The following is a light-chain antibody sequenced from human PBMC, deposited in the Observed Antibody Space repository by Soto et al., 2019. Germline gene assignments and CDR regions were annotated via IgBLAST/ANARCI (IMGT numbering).Light chain of an antibody. CDR2: GAS. V-gene: IGKV3-15*01. J-gene: IGKJ1*01. Sequence: DIVLTQSPVTLSVSTGERVTLSCRASQRLSSNLAWYQQRPGQAPRLLIYGASIRATDIPARFIGSGSGTEFTLTISSLQSEDFAVYYCQQYINWPRTFGQGTKVDIK. CDR3: QQYINWPRT. CDR1: QRLSSN.